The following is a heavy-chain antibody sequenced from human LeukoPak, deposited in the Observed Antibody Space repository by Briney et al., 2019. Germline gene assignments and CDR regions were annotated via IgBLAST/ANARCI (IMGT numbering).Heavy chain of an antibody. V-gene: IGHV4-30-2*01. CDR2: IYHSGST. CDR1: GGSISSGGYS. CDR3: ASCYSTIPTKRDYYGMDV. D-gene: IGHD5/OR15-5a*01. J-gene: IGHJ6*02. Sequence: SQTLSLTCAVSGGSISSGGYSWSWIRQPRGKGLEWIGYIYHSGSTYYNPSLKSRVTISVDRSKNQFSLKLSSVTAADTAVYYCASCYSTIPTKRDYYGMDVWGQGTTVTVSS.